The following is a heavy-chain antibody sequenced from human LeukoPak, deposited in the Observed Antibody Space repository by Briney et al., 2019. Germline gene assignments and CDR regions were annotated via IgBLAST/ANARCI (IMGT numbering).Heavy chain of an antibody. Sequence: GGSLRLSCAGSGFIFNDYYMTWIRQAPGKGLEWVSAVRETGASTFYADSVKGRFTISRDNSKNTLYLQMNSLRAEDTAIYYCAKEKAGSGSYYVDYWGQGTLVTVSS. D-gene: IGHD3-10*01. CDR3: AKEKAGSGSYYVDY. CDR1: GFIFNDYY. J-gene: IGHJ4*02. CDR2: VRETGAST. V-gene: IGHV3-23*01.